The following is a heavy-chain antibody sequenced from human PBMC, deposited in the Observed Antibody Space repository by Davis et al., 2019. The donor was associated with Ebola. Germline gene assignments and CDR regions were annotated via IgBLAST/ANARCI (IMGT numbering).Heavy chain of an antibody. CDR3: VTHSS. V-gene: IGHV3-48*04. D-gene: IGHD6-6*01. CDR1: GFTFSSYS. Sequence: PGGSLRLSCAASGFTFSSYSMNWVRQAPGKGLEWVSYISSSSSTMYYGDSVKGRFTISRDNAKNSLYLQMNSLRAEDTAVYYCVTHSSWGQGTLVTVSS. CDR2: ISSSSSTM. J-gene: IGHJ5*02.